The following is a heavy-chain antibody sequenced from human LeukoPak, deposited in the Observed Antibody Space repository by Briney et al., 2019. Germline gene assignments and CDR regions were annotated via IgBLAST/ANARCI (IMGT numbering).Heavy chain of an antibody. CDR3: ARDLLGYCSSTSCSLDY. V-gene: IGHV1-69*13. CDR1: GGTFSSYA. CDR2: IIPIFGTA. D-gene: IGHD2-2*01. Sequence: ASVKVSCKASGGTFSSYAISWVRQAPGQGLEWMGGIIPIFGTASYPQKFQGRVTITADESTSTAYMELSSLRSEDTAVYYCARDLLGYCSSTSCSLDYWGQGTLVTVSS. J-gene: IGHJ4*02.